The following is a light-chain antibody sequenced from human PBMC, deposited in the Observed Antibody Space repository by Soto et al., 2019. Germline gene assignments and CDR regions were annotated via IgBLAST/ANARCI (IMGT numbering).Light chain of an antibody. Sequence: QSVLTQPPSASGTPGQRVTISCSGSSSNIGSNTVNWYQQVPGTAPKLLIYNDNQRPSGVPDRFSGSKSGTSASLAISGLQSEDEADYYCATWDDSLNGAFGGGTKLTVL. CDR1: SSNIGSNT. V-gene: IGLV1-44*01. CDR3: ATWDDSLNGA. CDR2: NDN. J-gene: IGLJ3*02.